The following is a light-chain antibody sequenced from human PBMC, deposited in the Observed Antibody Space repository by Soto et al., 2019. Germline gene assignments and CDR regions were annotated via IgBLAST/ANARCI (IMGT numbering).Light chain of an antibody. CDR3: EEYNSSPRT. V-gene: IGKV1-27*01. Sequence: DIQMTQSPSSLSASVGDRVTITCRASQGISNYLAWYQQKPGKVPKLLLYAASTLQSGVPSRFSGSGSVTDFHLTISSLQPEDGATYYCEEYNSSPRTFGQGTKVEIK. CDR1: QGISNY. J-gene: IGKJ1*01. CDR2: AAS.